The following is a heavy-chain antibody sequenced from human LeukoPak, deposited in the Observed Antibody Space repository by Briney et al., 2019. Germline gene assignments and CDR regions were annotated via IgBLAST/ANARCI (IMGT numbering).Heavy chain of an antibody. CDR3: AKAPIVVVPASHFDY. CDR2: ISGSGGST. D-gene: IGHD2-2*01. Sequence: PGGSLRLSCAASGFTFSSYAMSWVRQAPGKGVEWVSAISGSGGSTYYADSVKGRFTISRDNSKNTLYLQMNSLRAEDTAVYYCAKAPIVVVPASHFDYWGQGTLVTVSS. V-gene: IGHV3-23*01. CDR1: GFTFSSYA. J-gene: IGHJ4*02.